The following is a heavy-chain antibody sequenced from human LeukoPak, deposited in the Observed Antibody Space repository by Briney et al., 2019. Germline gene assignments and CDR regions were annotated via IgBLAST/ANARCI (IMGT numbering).Heavy chain of an antibody. CDR1: GGSISSGSYY. CDR3: ASSFIVRSGYYGMDV. Sequence: SQTLSLTCTVSGGSISSGSYYWSWIRQPAGKGLEWIGRIYTSGSTNYNPSLESRVTISVDTSKNQFSLKLSSVTAADTAVYYCASSFIVRSGYYGMDVWGQGTTVTVSS. D-gene: IGHD1-26*01. V-gene: IGHV4-61*02. J-gene: IGHJ6*02. CDR2: IYTSGST.